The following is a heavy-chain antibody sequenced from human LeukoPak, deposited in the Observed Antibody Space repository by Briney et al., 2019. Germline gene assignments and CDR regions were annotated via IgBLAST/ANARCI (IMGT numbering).Heavy chain of an antibody. CDR3: ARDYCSSTSCYRGWFGPNDY. V-gene: IGHV1-69*13. J-gene: IGHJ4*02. CDR2: IIPIFGTA. Sequence: SVKVSCKASGGTFSSYAISWVRQAPGQGLEWMGGIIPIFGTANYAQKFQGRVTITADESTSTAYMELSSLRSEDTAVYYCARDYCSSTSCYRGWFGPNDYWGQGTLVTVSS. D-gene: IGHD2-2*01. CDR1: GGTFSSYA.